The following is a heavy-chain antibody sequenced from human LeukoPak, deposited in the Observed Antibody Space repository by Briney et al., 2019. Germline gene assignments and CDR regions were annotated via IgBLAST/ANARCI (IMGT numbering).Heavy chain of an antibody. V-gene: IGHV1-69*04. J-gene: IGHJ4*02. Sequence: GASVKVSCKASGGTFSSYAISWVRQAPGQGLEWMGRIIPILGIANYAQKFQGRVTITADKSTSTAYMELRSLRSDDTAVYYCARGVEPAAPDYWGQGTLVTVSS. CDR3: ARGVEPAAPDY. CDR2: IIPILGIA. CDR1: GGTFSSYA. D-gene: IGHD2-2*01.